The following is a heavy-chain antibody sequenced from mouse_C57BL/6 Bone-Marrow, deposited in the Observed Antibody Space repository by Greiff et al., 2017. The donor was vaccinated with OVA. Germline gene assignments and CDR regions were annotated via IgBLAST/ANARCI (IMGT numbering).Heavy chain of an antibody. CDR1: GFTLSSYA. CDR3: ARDIPFYYGSSYAMDY. V-gene: IGHV5-4*01. CDR2: ISDGGSYT. Sequence: DVQLVESGGGLVKPGGSLKLSCAASGFTLSSYAMSWVRQTPEKRLEWVATISDGGSYTYYPDNVKGRFTISRDNAKNNLYLQMSHLKSEDTAMYYCARDIPFYYGSSYAMDYWGQGTSVTVSS. D-gene: IGHD1-1*01. J-gene: IGHJ4*01.